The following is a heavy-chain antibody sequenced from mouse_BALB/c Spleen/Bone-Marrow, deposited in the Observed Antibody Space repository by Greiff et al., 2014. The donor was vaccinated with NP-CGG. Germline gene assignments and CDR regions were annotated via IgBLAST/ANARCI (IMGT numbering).Heavy chain of an antibody. D-gene: IGHD1-1*01. CDR1: GYTFTEYI. CDR3: ARHEKANYGNYAMDY. V-gene: IGHV1-62-2*01. Sequence: VQRVESGAELVKPGASVRLSCKASGYTFTEYIIHWVKQRSGQGLEWIGWFYPGSGSIKYNEKFKDKATLTADESSSTVYMELSRLTSEDSAVYFCARHEKANYGNYAMDYWGQGTSVTVSS. CDR2: FYPGSGSI. J-gene: IGHJ4*01.